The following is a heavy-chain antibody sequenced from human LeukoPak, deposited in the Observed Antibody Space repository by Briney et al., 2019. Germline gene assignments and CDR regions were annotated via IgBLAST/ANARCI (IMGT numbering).Heavy chain of an antibody. Sequence: PSETLSLTCAVYGGSFSGYYWSWIRQPPGKGLEWIGEINHSGSTNYNPSLKSRVTISVDTSKNQFSLKLTSVTAADTAVYYCAREQSASCDYWGQGTLVTVSS. CDR3: AREQSASCDY. CDR1: GGSFSGYY. V-gene: IGHV4-34*01. D-gene: IGHD2-2*01. CDR2: INHSGST. J-gene: IGHJ4*02.